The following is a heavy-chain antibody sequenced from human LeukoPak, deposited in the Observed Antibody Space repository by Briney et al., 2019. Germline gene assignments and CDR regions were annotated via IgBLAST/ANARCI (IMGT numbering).Heavy chain of an antibody. CDR3: ARDGPYSGYDLGLLNY. V-gene: IGHV4-34*01. CDR1: GGSFSGYY. J-gene: IGHJ4*02. Sequence: SETLSLTCAVYGGSFSGYYWGWIRQPPGKGLEWIGEINHCGSTNYNPYLKSRVTISVDTSKNQFSLKLSSVTAADTAVYYCARDGPYSGYDLGLLNYWGQGTLVTVSS. D-gene: IGHD5-12*01. CDR2: INHCGST.